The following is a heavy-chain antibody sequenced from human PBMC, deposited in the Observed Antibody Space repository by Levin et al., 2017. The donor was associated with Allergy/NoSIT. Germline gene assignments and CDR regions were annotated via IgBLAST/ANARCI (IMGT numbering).Heavy chain of an antibody. V-gene: IGHV3-23*01. D-gene: IGHD3-10*01. CDR2: ISGSGGST. CDR1: GFTFSSYA. J-gene: IGHJ4*02. Sequence: PGGSLRLSCAASGFTFSSYAMSWVRQAPGKGLEWVSAISGSGGSTYYADSVKGRFTISRDNSKNTLYLQMNSLRAEDTAVYYCAKDFPIYYYGSGSYYREGDYWGQGTLVTVSS. CDR3: AKDFPIYYYGSGSYYREGDY.